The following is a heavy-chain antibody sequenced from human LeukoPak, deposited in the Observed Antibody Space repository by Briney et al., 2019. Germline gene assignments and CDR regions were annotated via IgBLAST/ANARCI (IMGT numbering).Heavy chain of an antibody. V-gene: IGHV3-23*01. Sequence: GGSLRLSCAASGFTFSSYAMSWVRQAPGKGLEWVSAISGSGGSTYYADSVKGRFTISRDNSKNTLYLQMNSLRAEDTAVYYCAVATGAAADFSSGFDPWGQGALVTVSS. CDR1: GFTFSSYA. J-gene: IGHJ5*02. D-gene: IGHD6-13*01. CDR2: ISGSGGST. CDR3: AVATGAAADFSSGFDP.